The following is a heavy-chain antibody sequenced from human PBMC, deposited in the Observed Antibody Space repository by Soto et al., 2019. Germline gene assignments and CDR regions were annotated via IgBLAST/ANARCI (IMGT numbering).Heavy chain of an antibody. CDR2: ISGSGGST. J-gene: IGHJ5*02. CDR1: GFTFSSYA. V-gene: IGHV3-23*01. D-gene: IGHD6-13*01. CDR3: STPPRVAAAKRFDP. Sequence: EVQLLESGGGLVQPGGSLRLSCAASGFTFSSYAMSWVRQAPGKGLEWVSAISGSGGSTYYADSVKGRFTISRDNSKNTLDLQMNSLRAEDTAVYYCSTPPRVAAAKRFDPWGQGTLVTVSS.